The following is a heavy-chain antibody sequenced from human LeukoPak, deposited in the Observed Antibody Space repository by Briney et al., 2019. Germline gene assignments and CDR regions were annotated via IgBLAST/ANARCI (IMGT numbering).Heavy chain of an antibody. Sequence: GGSLRLSCAASGFTFSVAAMTWIRQAPGEGLEWVSVIYSGGNTYYADSVKGRFTISRDNSKNTVSLQMNSLRDEDTAVYFCAVSRIVGAVDVFDMWGQGTMVTVSS. J-gene: IGHJ3*02. CDR3: AVSRIVGAVDVFDM. CDR1: GFTFSVAA. V-gene: IGHV3-66*01. D-gene: IGHD1-26*01. CDR2: IYSGGNT.